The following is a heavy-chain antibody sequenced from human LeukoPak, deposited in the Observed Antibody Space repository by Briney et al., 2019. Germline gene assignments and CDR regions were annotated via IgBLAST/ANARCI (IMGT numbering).Heavy chain of an antibody. J-gene: IGHJ4*02. V-gene: IGHV1-46*01. Sequence: ASVKVSCTASGYTFTSYYMHWVRQAPGQGLEWMGIINPSGGSTSYAQKFQGRVTMTRDTSTSTVYMELSSLRSEDTAVYYCARDLSRYGGNKVYYYWGQGTLVTVSS. CDR3: ARDLSRYGGNKVYYY. CDR1: GYTFTSYY. D-gene: IGHD4-23*01. CDR2: INPSGGST.